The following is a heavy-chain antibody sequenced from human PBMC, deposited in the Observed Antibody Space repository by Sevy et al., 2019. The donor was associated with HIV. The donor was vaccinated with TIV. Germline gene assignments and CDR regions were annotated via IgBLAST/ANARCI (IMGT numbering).Heavy chain of an antibody. D-gene: IGHD2-21*01. CDR2: ISSSSGTI. J-gene: IGHJ5*01. V-gene: IGHV3-48*01. CDR1: GFTFSAYS. Sequence: GGSLRLSCAASGFTFSAYSMNWVRQAPGKGLEWVSYISSSSGTIYYADSVKGQFTISRDNAKSSLYLQMNGLRAEDTAVYYWARAGGDCYSKNECWFVSWGQGTLVTVSS. CDR3: ARAGGDCYSKNECWFVS.